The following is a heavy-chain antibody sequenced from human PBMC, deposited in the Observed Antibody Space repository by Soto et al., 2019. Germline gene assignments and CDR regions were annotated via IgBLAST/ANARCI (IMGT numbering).Heavy chain of an antibody. CDR1: GFTVSSNY. Sequence: GGSLRLSCAASGFTVSSNYMSWVRQAPGKGLEWVSVIYSGGSTYYADSVKGRFTISRDNSKNTLYLQMNSLRAEDTAVYYCARLFPAIVVVPAALDYWGQGTMVTVYS. CDR2: IYSGGST. D-gene: IGHD2-2*01. J-gene: IGHJ4*02. CDR3: ARLFPAIVVVPAALDY. V-gene: IGHV3-53*01.